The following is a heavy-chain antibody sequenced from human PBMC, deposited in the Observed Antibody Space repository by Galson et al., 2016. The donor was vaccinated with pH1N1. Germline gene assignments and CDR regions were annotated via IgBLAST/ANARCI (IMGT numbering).Heavy chain of an antibody. J-gene: IGHJ4*02. CDR1: GDSVSAKSVT. Sequence: CAISGDSVSAKSVTWNWIRQSPSKGLVWLGRACFRSQWHNDYAESLRGRLTVNADTSKNEFSLQLNSVTPEDTAVYYCARAKYDNLWGSYRLDYWGQGTLVTVSS. CDR2: ACFRSQWHN. CDR3: ARAKYDNLWGSYRLDY. D-gene: IGHD3-16*02. V-gene: IGHV6-1*01.